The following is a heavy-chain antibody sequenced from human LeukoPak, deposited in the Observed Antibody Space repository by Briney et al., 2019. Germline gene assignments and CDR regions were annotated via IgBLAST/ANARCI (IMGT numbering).Heavy chain of an antibody. V-gene: IGHV3-23*01. CDR2: ISGSGGST. CDR1: GFTFSSYA. CDR3: AKDLPGGDYVSGAFDI. Sequence: GGSLRLSCAASGFTFSSYAMSWVRQAPGKGLEWVSAISGSGGSTYYADSVKGRFTTSRDNSKNTLYLQMNSLRAEDTAVYYCAKDLPGGDYVSGAFDIWGQGTMVTVSS. J-gene: IGHJ3*02. D-gene: IGHD4-17*01.